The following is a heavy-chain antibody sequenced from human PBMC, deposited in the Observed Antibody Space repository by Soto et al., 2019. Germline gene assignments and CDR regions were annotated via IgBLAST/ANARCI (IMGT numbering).Heavy chain of an antibody. J-gene: IGHJ4*02. V-gene: IGHV1-69*02. CDR1: GDTFNFYS. CDR2: VNPILSMS. CDR3: ACSDGSGYRAFDY. D-gene: IGHD3-10*01. Sequence: QVQLVQSGAEVKRPGSSVKVSCKASGDTFNFYSINWVRQAPGVGLEWVGRVNPILSMSNYAQRFQGRVTMTADKSTSMAYIELRSLRSEDRAIYFCACSDGSGYRAFDYWGQGALVTVSS.